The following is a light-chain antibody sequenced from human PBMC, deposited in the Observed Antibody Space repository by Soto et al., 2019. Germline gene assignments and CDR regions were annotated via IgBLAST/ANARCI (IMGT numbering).Light chain of an antibody. V-gene: IGKV3-15*01. CDR3: QQYTYWART. Sequence: EIVMTQSPATLSVSPGERATLSCRASQSVGANLAWYQQKPGQAPRLLIYGASTRAAGISPRFSGGGSGTEFPLTISSLQSEDFGVYYCQQYTYWARTFGQGTKVGIK. J-gene: IGKJ1*01. CDR1: QSVGAN. CDR2: GAS.